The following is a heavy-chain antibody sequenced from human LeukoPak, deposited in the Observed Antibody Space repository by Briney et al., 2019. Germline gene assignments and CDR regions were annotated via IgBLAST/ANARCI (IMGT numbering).Heavy chain of an antibody. J-gene: IGHJ4*02. CDR3: ARDRDYGGNEGLAY. V-gene: IGHV3-30*04. CDR1: GFTFSSYA. Sequence: GGSLRLSCAASGFTFSSYALHWVRQAPGKGLEWVAVISYDGSNKYYADSVKGRFTISRDNSKNTLYLQMNSLRAEDTAAYYCARDRDYGGNEGLAYWGQGTLVTVSS. CDR2: ISYDGSNK. D-gene: IGHD4-23*01.